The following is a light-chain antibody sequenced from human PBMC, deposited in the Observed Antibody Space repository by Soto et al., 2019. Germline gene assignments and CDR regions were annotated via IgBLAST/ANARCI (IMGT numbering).Light chain of an antibody. CDR2: GAS. V-gene: IGKV3-11*01. J-gene: IGKJ2*01. CDR3: HHRGEWPRT. CDR1: QSVSKY. Sequence: EIVLTQSPATLSLSPGERATLSCRASQSVSKYLAWYQQKPGQAPRLLIYGASNRATGIPSRFTGSGSGTDFTLTIRSLEPEDFAVYYCHHRGEWPRTFGQGTKLEIK.